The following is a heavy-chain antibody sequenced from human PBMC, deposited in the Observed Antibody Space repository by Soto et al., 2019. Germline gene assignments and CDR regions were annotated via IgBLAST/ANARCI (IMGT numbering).Heavy chain of an antibody. D-gene: IGHD3-10*01. CDR1: GFTFSSYG. J-gene: IGHJ1*01. CDR3: ARDYVGANYYGSAPYFQH. CDR2: IWYDGSNK. V-gene: IGHV3-33*01. Sequence: GGSLILSCAASGFTFSSYGMHWVRQAPGKGLEWVAVIWYDGSNKYYADSVKGRFTISRDNSKNTLYLQMNSLRAEDTAVYYCARDYVGANYYGSAPYFQHWGQGTLVTVS.